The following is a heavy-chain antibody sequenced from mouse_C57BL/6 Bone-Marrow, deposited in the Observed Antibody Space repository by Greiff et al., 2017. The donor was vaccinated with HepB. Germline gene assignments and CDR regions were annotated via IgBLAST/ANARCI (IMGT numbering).Heavy chain of an antibody. J-gene: IGHJ1*03. Sequence: QVQLQQSGPELVKPGASVKLSCKASGYTFTDYYINWVKQRPGQGLEWIARIYPGSGNTYYNEKFKGKATLTAEKSSSTAYMQLSSLTSEDSAVYFCARGGNHWYFDVWGTGTTVTVSS. D-gene: IGHD2-1*01. CDR3: ARGGNHWYFDV. CDR2: IYPGSGNT. CDR1: GYTFTDYY. V-gene: IGHV1-76*01.